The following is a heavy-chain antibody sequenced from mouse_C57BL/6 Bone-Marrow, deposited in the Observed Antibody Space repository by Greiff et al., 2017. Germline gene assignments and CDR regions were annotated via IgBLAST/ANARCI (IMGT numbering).Heavy chain of an antibody. CDR1: GFSFNTYA. D-gene: IGHD2-4*01. CDR2: IRSKGNNYAT. CDR3: VRGGDYDDY. Sequence: EVQGVESGGGLVQPKGSLKLSCAASGFSFNTYAMNWVRQAPGKGLEWVARIRSKGNNYATYYADSVKARFTISRDDSESMLYLQMNNLKTEDTAKYCCVRGGDYDDYWGQGTTLTVSS. V-gene: IGHV10-1*01. J-gene: IGHJ2*01.